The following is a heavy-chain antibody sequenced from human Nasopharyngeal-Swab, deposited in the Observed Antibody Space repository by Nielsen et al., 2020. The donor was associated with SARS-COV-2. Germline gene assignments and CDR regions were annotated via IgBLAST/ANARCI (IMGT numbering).Heavy chain of an antibody. V-gene: IGHV1-2*05. J-gene: IGHJ5*02. CDR3: ARGLMEYGSGSYEDEEWFDP. Sequence: ASVKVSCKASGYTFTGYCMHWVRQAPGQGLEWMGRINPNSGGTNYAQKFQGRVTMTRDTSISTAYMELSRLRPDDTVVYYCARGLMEYGSGSYEDEEWFDPWGQGTLVTVSS. CDR1: GYTFTGYC. D-gene: IGHD3-10*01. CDR2: INPNSGGT.